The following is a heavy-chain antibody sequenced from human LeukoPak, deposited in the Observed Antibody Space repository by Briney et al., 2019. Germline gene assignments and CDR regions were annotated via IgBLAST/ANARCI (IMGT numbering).Heavy chain of an antibody. CDR3: ARDAPSFGDCDGNWFDP. V-gene: IGHV3-48*01. CDR1: GFTFSGYT. D-gene: IGHD2-21*02. CDR2: SSGTGRNI. J-gene: IGHJ5*02. Sequence: GGPLRLSCAASGFTFSGYTMNWVRQAPGKGLEWLGYSSGTGRNIKYADSVTGRFTISRDNAKDTLYLHMNSLRPEDTAVYYCARDAPSFGDCDGNWFDPWGQGTLVIVSP.